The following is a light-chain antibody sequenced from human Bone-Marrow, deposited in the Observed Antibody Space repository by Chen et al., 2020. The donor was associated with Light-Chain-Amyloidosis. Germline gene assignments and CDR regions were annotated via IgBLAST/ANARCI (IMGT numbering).Light chain of an antibody. J-gene: IGLJ3*02. CDR1: NIGSTT. CDR2: DDS. Sequence: SYVLTQPPSVSLAPGQTATIACGGNNIGSTTLHWYQQTPGQAPLLVVYDDSDRPSGIPERLSGSNSGNTATLTISRVEAGDEADYYCQVWDRRSDRPVFGGGTKLTVL. V-gene: IGLV3-21*02. CDR3: QVWDRRSDRPV.